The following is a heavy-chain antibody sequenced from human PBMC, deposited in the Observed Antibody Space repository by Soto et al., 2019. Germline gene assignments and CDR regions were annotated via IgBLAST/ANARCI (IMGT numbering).Heavy chain of an antibody. Sequence: ASVKVSCKASGYTFTGYYMHWVLQAPGQGLEWMGWINPNSGGTNYAQKFQGWVTMTRDTSISTAYMELSRLRSDDTAVYYCARGGDDYDSSGYSPPFDYWGQGTLVTVSS. J-gene: IGHJ4*02. CDR2: INPNSGGT. V-gene: IGHV1-2*04. CDR3: ARGGDDYDSSGYSPPFDY. CDR1: GYTFTGYY. D-gene: IGHD3-22*01.